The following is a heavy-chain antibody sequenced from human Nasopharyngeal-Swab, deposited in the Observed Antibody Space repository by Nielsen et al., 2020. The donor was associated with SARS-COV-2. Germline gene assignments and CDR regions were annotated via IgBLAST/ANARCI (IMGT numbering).Heavy chain of an antibody. Sequence: GESLKISCKTSGSNFANYWIGWVRQRPGKGLDWMGSIYPGNSDTRYSPAFHGRVTISADKSINTAYLQWTSLRASDTAVYYCARRAARDGYNYEVDPWGQGTLVTVSS. V-gene: IGHV5-51*01. CDR3: ARRAARDGYNYEVDP. D-gene: IGHD5-24*01. CDR2: IYPGNSDT. J-gene: IGHJ5*02. CDR1: GSNFANYW.